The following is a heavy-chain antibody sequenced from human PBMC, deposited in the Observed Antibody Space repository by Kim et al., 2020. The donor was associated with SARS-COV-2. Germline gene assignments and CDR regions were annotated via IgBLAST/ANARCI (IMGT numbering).Heavy chain of an antibody. J-gene: IGHJ4*02. Sequence: GESLRLSCAASGFTFSTSSINWVRRAPGKGLEWVSSIGSDTTYIYYANSVKGRFTISRNNAENSVYMQMNSLRAEDTAVYYCVRLAYCGCDCGSHRLYYFGYWGQGTLVTVSS. V-gene: IGHV3-21*01. D-gene: IGHD2-21*02. CDR2: IGSDTTYI. CDR1: GFTFSTSS. CDR3: VRLAYCGCDCGSHRLYYFGY.